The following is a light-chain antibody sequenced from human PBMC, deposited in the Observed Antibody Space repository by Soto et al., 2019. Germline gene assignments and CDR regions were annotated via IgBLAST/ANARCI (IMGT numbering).Light chain of an antibody. Sequence: EIVLTQSPATLSLSPGERATLSCRASQSVSSYLAWYQQKPGQAPRLLIYDASNRATGIPARFSGSGSGTDFTLTISGLEPEDFAVYYCQRRNIWPTTWTFGRGTQVEFK. J-gene: IGKJ1*01. V-gene: IGKV3-11*01. CDR1: QSVSSY. CDR3: QRRNIWPTTWT. CDR2: DAS.